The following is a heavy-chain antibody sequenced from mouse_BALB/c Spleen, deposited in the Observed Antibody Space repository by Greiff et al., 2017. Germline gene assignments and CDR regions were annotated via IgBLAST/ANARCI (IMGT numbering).Heavy chain of an antibody. V-gene: IGHV1-7*01. CDR1: GYTFTSYW. Sequence: QVQLQQSGAELAKPGASVKMSCKASGYTFTSYWMHWVKQRPGQGLEWIGYINPSTGYTEYNQKFKDKATLTADKSSSTAYMQLSSLTSEDSAVYYCAIKTARATSFAYWGQGTLVTVSA. D-gene: IGHD3-2*01. CDR3: AIKTARATSFAY. CDR2: INPSTGYT. J-gene: IGHJ3*01.